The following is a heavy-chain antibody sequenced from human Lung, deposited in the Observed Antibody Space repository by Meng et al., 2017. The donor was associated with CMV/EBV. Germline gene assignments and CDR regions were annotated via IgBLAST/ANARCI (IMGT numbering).Heavy chain of an antibody. Sequence: GESLKISCAASGFTFSSFEMNWVRQAPGKGLEWVSYINKNGFNIEYADSVKGRFTISRDNAKNSLYLQLNSLRAEDTAIYYCARNTLSYYGMDVWGQGTTVTVYS. CDR2: INKNGFNI. J-gene: IGHJ6*02. CDR3: ARNTLSYYGMDV. D-gene: IGHD1/OR15-1a*01. V-gene: IGHV3-48*03. CDR1: GFTFSSFE.